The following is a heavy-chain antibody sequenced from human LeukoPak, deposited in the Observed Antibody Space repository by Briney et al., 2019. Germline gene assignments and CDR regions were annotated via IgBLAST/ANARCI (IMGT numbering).Heavy chain of an antibody. CDR1: GFTFSIYA. J-gene: IGHJ4*02. Sequence: GGSLRLSCAASGFTFSIYAVNWVRQAPGKGLEWVSSISANGGETHYADSVKGRFTISRDNSKNTLYLQINNPRGEDTAVYYCAKRYYDFPLDYWGQGTLVTVSS. CDR3: AKRYYDFPLDY. CDR2: ISANGGET. D-gene: IGHD3-3*01. V-gene: IGHV3-23*01.